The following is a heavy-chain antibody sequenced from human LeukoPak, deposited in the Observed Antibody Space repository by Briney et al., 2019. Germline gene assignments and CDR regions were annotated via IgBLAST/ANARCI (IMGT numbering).Heavy chain of an antibody. J-gene: IGHJ4*02. D-gene: IGHD3-22*01. CDR3: AASDSNGYYYLGFGF. Sequence: GGSLRLSCAASGFLFSSHAMSWVRQAPGKGLEWVALISFDGSNKYYADSVKGRFTISRDNSKNTLYLQMNSLRAEDTAVYYCAASDSNGYYYLGFGFWGQGTLVTVSS. V-gene: IGHV3-30*04. CDR2: ISFDGSNK. CDR1: GFLFSSHA.